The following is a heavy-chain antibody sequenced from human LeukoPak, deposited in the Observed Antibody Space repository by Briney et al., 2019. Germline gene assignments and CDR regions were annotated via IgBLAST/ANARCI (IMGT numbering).Heavy chain of an antibody. D-gene: IGHD3-9*01. Sequence: TGGSLRLSCAASGFTFSSYAMHWVRQAPGKGLEWVAVISYDGSNKYYADSVKGRFTISRDNSKNTLYLRMNSLRAEDTAVYYCAKQGRDWLRDYYYYMDVWGKGTTVTISS. CDR2: ISYDGSNK. CDR1: GFTFSSYA. J-gene: IGHJ6*03. V-gene: IGHV3-30*04. CDR3: AKQGRDWLRDYYYYMDV.